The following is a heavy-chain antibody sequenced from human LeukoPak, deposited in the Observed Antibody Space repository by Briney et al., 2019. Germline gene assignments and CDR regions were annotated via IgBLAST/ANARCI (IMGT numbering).Heavy chain of an antibody. CDR2: IWYDGSNK. D-gene: IGHD3-22*01. Sequence: GGSLRLSCAASGFTFSSYGMHWVRQAPGKGLESVAVIWYDGSNKYYADSVKGRFTISRDNSKNTLYLQMNSLRAEDTAVYYCAKAWGDYYDSSGPLGYWGQGTLVTVSS. CDR3: AKAWGDYYDSSGPLGY. V-gene: IGHV3-33*06. J-gene: IGHJ4*02. CDR1: GFTFSSYG.